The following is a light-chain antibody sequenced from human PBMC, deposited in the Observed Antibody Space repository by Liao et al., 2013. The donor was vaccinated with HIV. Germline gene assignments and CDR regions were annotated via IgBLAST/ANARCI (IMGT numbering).Light chain of an antibody. CDR1: KLGDKY. Sequence: SYELTQPPSVSVSPGQTASITCSGDKLGDKYICWYQQKPGQSPVLVIHQDTKRPSGIPERFSGSNSGNTATLTISGAQAMDETDYYCQAWASNTVIFGGGTRLTVL. CDR2: QDT. CDR3: QAWASNTVI. J-gene: IGLJ2*01. V-gene: IGLV3-1*01.